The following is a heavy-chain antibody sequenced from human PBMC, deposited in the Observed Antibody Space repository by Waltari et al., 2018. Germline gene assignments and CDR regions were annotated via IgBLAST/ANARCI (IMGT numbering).Heavy chain of an antibody. CDR1: GGTFSSYA. CDR2: INVGNGYT. CDR3: AAPDRYCTSTTCYELYY. Sequence: QVQLVQSGAEVKKPGSSVKVSCKASGGTFSSYAISWVRQAPGQRPEWMGGINVGNGYTKYSQKFQGRVTITRDTSASTAYLELTSLRSEDTAVYYCAAPDRYCTSTTCYELYYWGQGTLVTVSS. D-gene: IGHD2-2*01. J-gene: IGHJ4*02. V-gene: IGHV1-3*01.